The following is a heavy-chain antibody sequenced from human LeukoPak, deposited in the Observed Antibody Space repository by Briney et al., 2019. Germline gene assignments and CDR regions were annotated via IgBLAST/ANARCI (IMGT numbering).Heavy chain of an antibody. CDR2: IYYTGST. V-gene: IGHV4-59*01. J-gene: IGHJ5*02. Sequence: ASETLSLTCTVSGGSISTYYWSWIRQPPGKGLEWIGYIYYTGSTSYNPSLKSRVTMSLDASKNQFSLELNSVTPADTAVYYCARGGNYWPQWWFDPWGRGTLVSVSS. D-gene: IGHD1-26*01. CDR3: ARGGNYWPQWWFDP. CDR1: GGSISTYY.